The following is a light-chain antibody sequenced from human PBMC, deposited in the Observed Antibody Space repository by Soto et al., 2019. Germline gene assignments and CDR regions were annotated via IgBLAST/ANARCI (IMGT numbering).Light chain of an antibody. V-gene: IGLV2-23*02. CDR1: SSDVGFYNF. CDR3: CSFAGGATFV. J-gene: IGLJ2*01. CDR2: EAN. Sequence: QSALTQPPSASGSPGQSLTISCTGTSSDVGFYNFVSWYQQRPGKAPKLVIYEANKRPSGVSDRFSGSKSGNTASLTISPLQAEDEADYSCCSFAGGATFVFGGGTKLTVL.